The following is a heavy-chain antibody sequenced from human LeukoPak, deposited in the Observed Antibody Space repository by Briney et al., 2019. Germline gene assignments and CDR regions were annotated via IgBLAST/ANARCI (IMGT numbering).Heavy chain of an antibody. V-gene: IGHV1-2*02. CDR3: ARVYYYYDSSGILTLYFNY. CDR2: VNPTSGGT. CDR1: GYTFTSYY. Sequence: ASVKVSCKTSGYTFTSYYMHWVRQAPGQGLEWMGWVNPTSGGTNYAQKFQGRVTMTRDTSISTAYMELSRLRSDDTAVYYCARVYYYYDSSGILTLYFNYWGQGTLVTVSS. J-gene: IGHJ4*02. D-gene: IGHD3-22*01.